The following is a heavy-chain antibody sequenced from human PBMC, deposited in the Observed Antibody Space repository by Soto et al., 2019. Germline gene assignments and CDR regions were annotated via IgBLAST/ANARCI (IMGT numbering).Heavy chain of an antibody. CDR3: ARGAIRFYCSSTSCGTYNWFDP. CDR1: GFTFSSYA. V-gene: IGHV3-30-3*01. CDR2: ISYDGSNK. Sequence: GGSLRLSCAASGFTFSSYAMHWVRQAPGKGLEWVAVISYDGSNKYYADSVKGRFTISRDNSKNTLYLQMNSLRAEDTAVYYCARGAIRFYCSSTSCGTYNWFDPWGQGTLVTVSS. J-gene: IGHJ5*02. D-gene: IGHD2-2*01.